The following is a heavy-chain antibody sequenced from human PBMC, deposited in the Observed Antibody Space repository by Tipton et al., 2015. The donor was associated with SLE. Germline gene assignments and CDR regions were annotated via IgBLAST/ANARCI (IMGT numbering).Heavy chain of an antibody. CDR3: ASRIVGATTLDY. D-gene: IGHD1-26*01. CDR2: IYYSGST. Sequence: TLSLTCTVSGGSISSSSYYWGWIRQPPGKGLEWIGCIYYSGSTYYNPSLKSRVTISVDTSKNQFSLKLSSVTTADTAVYYCASRIVGATTLDYWGQGTLVTVSS. CDR1: GGSISSSSYY. V-gene: IGHV4-39*01. J-gene: IGHJ4*02.